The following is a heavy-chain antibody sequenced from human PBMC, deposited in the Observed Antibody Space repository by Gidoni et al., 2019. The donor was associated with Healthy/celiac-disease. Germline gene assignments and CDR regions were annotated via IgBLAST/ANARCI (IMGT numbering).Heavy chain of an antibody. CDR3: ARGNSGLAYYYYMDV. CDR2: INHSGST. Sequence: QVQLQQWGAGLLKPSETLSLTCAVYGGSLSGYYWSWIRQPPGKGLEWIGEINHSGSTNYNPSLKSRVTISVDTSKNQFSLKLSSVTAADTAVYYCARGNSGLAYYYYMDVWGKGTTVTVSS. J-gene: IGHJ6*03. D-gene: IGHD2-15*01. V-gene: IGHV4-34*01. CDR1: GGSLSGYY.